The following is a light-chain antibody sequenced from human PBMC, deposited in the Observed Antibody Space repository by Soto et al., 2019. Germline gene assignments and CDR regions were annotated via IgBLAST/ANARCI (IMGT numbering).Light chain of an antibody. V-gene: IGKV1-5*03. CDR1: QTIRSW. J-gene: IGKJ1*01. CDR2: EAS. CDR3: LQHHTYSWT. Sequence: DIQMTQSPSTLSGSVGDRVTITCRASQTIRSWLAWYQQKPGKAPKLLIYEASTLKSGVPSRFSGSGSGTEFTLTISSLQPEDFATYYCLQHHTYSWTFGQGTKVDI.